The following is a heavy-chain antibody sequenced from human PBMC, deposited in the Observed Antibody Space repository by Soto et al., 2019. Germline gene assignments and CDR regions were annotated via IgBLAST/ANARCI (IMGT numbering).Heavy chain of an antibody. CDR1: GFTFSSYA. CDR3: APDRYSSSTDWYFDL. J-gene: IGHJ2*01. Sequence: EVQLLESGGGLVQPGGSLRLSCAASGFTFSSYAMSWVRQAPGQGLEWVSAISGSGGSTYYADSVKGRFTISRDNSKNTLYLQMNSLRAEDTAVYYCAPDRYSSSTDWYFDLWGRGTLVTVSS. D-gene: IGHD6-6*01. V-gene: IGHV3-23*01. CDR2: ISGSGGST.